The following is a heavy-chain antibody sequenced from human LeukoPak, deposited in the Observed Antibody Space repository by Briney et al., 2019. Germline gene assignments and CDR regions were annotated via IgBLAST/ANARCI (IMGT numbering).Heavy chain of an antibody. V-gene: IGHV3-7*01. D-gene: IGHD1-14*01. CDR2: IKQDGSEK. CDR1: GFTFSTYW. J-gene: IGHJ4*02. CDR3: ARNQRRLDY. Sequence: GGFLRLSCAASGFTFSTYWMSWVRQAPGKGLELVANIKQDGSEKYYVDSVKGRFTISRDNNAKNSLYLQLNSLRADDTAVYYCARNQRRLDYWGQGALVTVSS.